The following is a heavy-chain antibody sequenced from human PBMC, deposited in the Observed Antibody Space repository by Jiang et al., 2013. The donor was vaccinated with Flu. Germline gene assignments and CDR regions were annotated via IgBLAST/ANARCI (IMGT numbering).Heavy chain of an antibody. Sequence: VISYDGSNKYYADSVKGRFTISRDNSKNTLYLQMNSLRAEDTAVYYCAREGVVVTAMERAGSKVGYFQHWGQGTLVTVSS. V-gene: IGHV3-30-3*01. CDR2: ISYDGSNK. CDR3: AREGVVVTAMERAGSKVGYFQH. J-gene: IGHJ1*01. D-gene: IGHD2-21*02.